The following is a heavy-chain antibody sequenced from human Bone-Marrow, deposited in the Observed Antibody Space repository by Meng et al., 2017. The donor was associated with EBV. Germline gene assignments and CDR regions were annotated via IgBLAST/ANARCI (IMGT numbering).Heavy chain of an antibody. Sequence: QGQLQQWGGGLLKPSETLSLTCAVYGGSFSGYYWSWIRQPPGKGLEWIGEINHSGSTNYNPSLKSRVTISVDTSKNQFSLKLSSVTAADTAVYYCARGGGLGVVVAAQTNWFDPWGQGTLVTVSS. CDR2: INHSGST. J-gene: IGHJ5*02. D-gene: IGHD2-15*01. CDR1: GGSFSGYY. CDR3: ARGGGLGVVVAAQTNWFDP. V-gene: IGHV4-34*01.